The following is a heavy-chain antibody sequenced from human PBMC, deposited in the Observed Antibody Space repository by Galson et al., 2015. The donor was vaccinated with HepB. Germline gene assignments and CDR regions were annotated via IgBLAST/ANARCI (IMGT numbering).Heavy chain of an antibody. CDR2: FDPEDGET. Sequence: SVKVSCKVSGYTLTELSMHWVRQAPGKGLEWMGGFDPEDGETIYAQKFQGRVTMTEDTSTDTAYMELSSLRSEDTAVYYCATDLRGFYYMDVWGKGTTVTVSS. CDR1: GYTLTELS. V-gene: IGHV1-24*01. J-gene: IGHJ6*03. CDR3: ATDLRGFYYMDV.